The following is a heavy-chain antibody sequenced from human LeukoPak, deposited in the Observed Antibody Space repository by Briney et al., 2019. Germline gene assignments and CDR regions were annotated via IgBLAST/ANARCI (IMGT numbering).Heavy chain of an antibody. J-gene: IGHJ4*02. D-gene: IGHD6-13*01. CDR3: ARTLKERIAAAAHFDY. V-gene: IGHV4-59*01. CDR1: RGSISSYY. CDR2: IYYSGST. Sequence: SETLSLTCTVSRGSISSYYWSWIRQPPGKGLEWIGYIYYSGSTNYNPSLKSRVTISVDTSKNQFSLKLSSVTAADTAVYYCARTLKERIAAAAHFDYWGQGTLVTVSS.